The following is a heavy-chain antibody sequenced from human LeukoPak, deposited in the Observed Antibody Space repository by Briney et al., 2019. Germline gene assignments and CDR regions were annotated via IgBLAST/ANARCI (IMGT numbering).Heavy chain of an antibody. J-gene: IGHJ4*02. CDR3: ARERNSGSYYGSDY. CDR2: ISAYDGDT. D-gene: IGHD1-26*01. CDR1: GYTFTSYG. Sequence: ASVKVSCKASGYTFTSYGISWVRQAPGQGLEWMGWISAYDGDTNYAQKLQGRVTMTTDTSTSTAYMELRSLRSDDTAVYYCARERNSGSYYGSDYWGQGTLVTVSS. V-gene: IGHV1-18*01.